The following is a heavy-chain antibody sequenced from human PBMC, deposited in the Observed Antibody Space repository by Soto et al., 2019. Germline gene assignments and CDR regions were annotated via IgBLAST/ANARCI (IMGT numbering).Heavy chain of an antibody. Sequence: SETLSLTCTVSGGSVTSDEDYWTWIRQSPGKGLEWIGYISNSGSTGYNPSLKTRLSMSVDRSKNQFTLRLASVTAADTAVYFCATESGSTYGYFDHWGQGTQVTVSS. D-gene: IGHD5-18*01. V-gene: IGHV4-30-4*01. CDR2: ISNSGST. CDR1: GGSVTSDEDY. CDR3: ATESGSTYGYFDH. J-gene: IGHJ4*02.